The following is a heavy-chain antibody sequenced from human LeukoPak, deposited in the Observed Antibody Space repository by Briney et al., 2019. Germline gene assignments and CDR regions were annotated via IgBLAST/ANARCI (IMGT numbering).Heavy chain of an antibody. Sequence: PSETLSLTCTVSGGSISSYYWSWIRQPPGKGLEWIGYIYYRGSTNYNPSLKSRVTISVDTSKNQFSLKLSSVTAADTAVYYCARAASELLWFGESPGYYYYMDVWGKGTTVTVSS. CDR2: IYYRGST. J-gene: IGHJ6*03. CDR1: GGSISSYY. CDR3: ARAASELLWFGESPGYYYYMDV. V-gene: IGHV4-59*01. D-gene: IGHD3-10*01.